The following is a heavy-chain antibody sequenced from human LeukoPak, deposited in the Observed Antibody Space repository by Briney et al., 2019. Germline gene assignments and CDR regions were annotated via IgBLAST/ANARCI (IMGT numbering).Heavy chain of an antibody. CDR1: GYTFTSYG. D-gene: IGHD5-24*01. J-gene: IGHJ4*02. Sequence: SVKVSCKASGYTFTSYGISWVRQAPGQGLEWMGGIIPIFGTANYAQKFQGRVTITTDESTSTAYMELSSLRSEDTAVYYCARSRDGYNYPYDFDYWGQGTLVTVSS. CDR3: ARSRDGYNYPYDFDY. CDR2: IIPIFGTA. V-gene: IGHV1-69*05.